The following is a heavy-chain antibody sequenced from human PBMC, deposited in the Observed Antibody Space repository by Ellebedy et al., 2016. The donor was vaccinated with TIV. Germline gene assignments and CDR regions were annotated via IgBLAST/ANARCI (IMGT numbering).Heavy chain of an antibody. CDR2: IYYSGST. CDR1: GASISSGDYY. CDR3: ARGPKYVWGSYQYFDY. J-gene: IGHJ4*02. V-gene: IGHV4-30-4*01. D-gene: IGHD3-16*02. Sequence: MPSETLSLTCTVSGASISSGDYYWSWIRQPPGKGLEWIGYIYYSGSTYYNPSLKSRVTISVDTSKNQFSLRLSSVTAADTAGYYCARGPKYVWGSYQYFDYWGQGTLVTVSS.